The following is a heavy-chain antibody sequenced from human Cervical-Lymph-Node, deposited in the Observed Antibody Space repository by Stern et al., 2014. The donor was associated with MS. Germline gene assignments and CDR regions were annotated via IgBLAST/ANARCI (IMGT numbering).Heavy chain of an antibody. J-gene: IGHJ4*02. CDR1: GYTFTNYW. CDR3: ARQARYYYTWGHYYKNPAF. CDR2: ISPGDYQT. V-gene: IGHV5-51*01. Sequence: EVQLVQSGAEVKEPGESLKISCKASGYTFTNYWIGWVRQMPGKGLEWLGVISPGDYQTIYSPSFQGQVTISADESIATAYLQWSSLQASDTAIYYCARQARYYYTWGHYYKNPAFWGQGTLVTVSS. D-gene: IGHD3-10*01.